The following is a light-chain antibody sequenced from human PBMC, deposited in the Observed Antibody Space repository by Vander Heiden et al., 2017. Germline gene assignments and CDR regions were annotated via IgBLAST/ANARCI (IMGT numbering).Light chain of an antibody. CDR2: EAS. V-gene: IGKV1-5*03. CDR3: QQYNRAWT. Sequence: DIQMTQSPSILSASVGDRVTITCRASQIMSNWLAWYQVKPGKAPKLLIREASSLERGVPLRCSGGGSGTDFTLTISSLQPDDFATYYCQQYNRAWTFGQGT. J-gene: IGKJ1*01. CDR1: QIMSNW.